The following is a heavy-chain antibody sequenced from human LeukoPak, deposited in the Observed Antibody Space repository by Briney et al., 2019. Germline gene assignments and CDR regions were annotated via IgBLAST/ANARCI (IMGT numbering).Heavy chain of an antibody. V-gene: IGHV3-30-3*01. CDR2: ISYDGNNK. D-gene: IGHD6-19*01. J-gene: IGHJ5*02. CDR1: GFTFSSYA. CDR3: ARANEVAGRGVGWFDP. Sequence: GGSLRLSCAASGFTFSSYAMHWVRQAPGKGLEWVAVISYDGNNKYYADSVKGRFTISRDNSKNTLYLQMNSLRAEDTAVYYCARANEVAGRGVGWFDPWGQGTLVTVSS.